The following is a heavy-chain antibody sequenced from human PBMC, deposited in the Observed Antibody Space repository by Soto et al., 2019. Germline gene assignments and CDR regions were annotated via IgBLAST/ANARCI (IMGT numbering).Heavy chain of an antibody. CDR2: IIPIFGTA. V-gene: IGHV1-69*06. CDR3: AARKYYYDSRRERGGAFDI. CDR1: GGTFSSYA. J-gene: IGHJ3*02. D-gene: IGHD3-22*01. Sequence: QVQLVQSGAEVKKPGSSVKVSCKASGGTFSSYAISWVRQAPGQGLEWMGGIIPIFGTANYAQKFQGRVTITADKSTSTAYMELSSLRSEDTAVYYCAARKYYYDSRRERGGAFDIWGQGTMVTVSS.